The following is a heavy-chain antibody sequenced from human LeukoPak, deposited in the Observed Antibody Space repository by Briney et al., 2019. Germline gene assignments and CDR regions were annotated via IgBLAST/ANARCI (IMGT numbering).Heavy chain of an antibody. Sequence: SETLSLTCAVYGGSFSGYYWSWIRQPPGKGLEWIGEINHSGSTNYNPSLKSRVTISVDTSKNQFSLKLSSVTAADTAVYYCARDFPFPRTRGIAQSPLWGQGTLVTVSS. CDR3: ARDFPFPRTRGIAQSPL. CDR2: INHSGST. J-gene: IGHJ4*02. V-gene: IGHV4-34*01. D-gene: IGHD2-21*01. CDR1: GGSFSGYY.